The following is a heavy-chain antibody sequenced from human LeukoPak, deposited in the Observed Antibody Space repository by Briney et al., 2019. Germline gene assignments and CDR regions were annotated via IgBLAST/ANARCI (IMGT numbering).Heavy chain of an antibody. CDR2: TKSKVDGGTT. CDR1: GFIFTNYF. CDR3: TKDPPLTGGVYSAH. J-gene: IGHJ4*02. D-gene: IGHD7-27*01. V-gene: IGHV3-15*07. Sequence: EGSLRLSCAASGFIFTNYFMNWVRQTPGKGLEWVGLTKSKVDGGTTDYAAPVKGRFTISRDDSGNTLYLQMSSLKIEDTAIYYCTKDPPLTGGVYSAHWGPGTLVTVSS.